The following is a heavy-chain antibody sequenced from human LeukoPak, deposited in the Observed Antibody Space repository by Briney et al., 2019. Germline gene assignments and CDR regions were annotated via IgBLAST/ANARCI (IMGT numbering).Heavy chain of an antibody. J-gene: IGHJ3*02. CDR2: LSRSTSTI. V-gene: IGHV3-48*01. Sequence: GGSLRLSCAASEFTLSYYSMDWVRQAPGEGLEWVSHLSRSTSTIYYADSVKGRFTISSDNAKNSLYLQMNSLRAEDTAVYYCARVLLERPGIDSFDIWGRGTMVTVSS. CDR1: EFTLSYYS. CDR3: ARVLLERPGIDSFDI. D-gene: IGHD1-1*01.